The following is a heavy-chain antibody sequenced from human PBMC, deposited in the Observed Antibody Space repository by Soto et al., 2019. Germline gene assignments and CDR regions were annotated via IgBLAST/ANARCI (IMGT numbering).Heavy chain of an antibody. CDR1: GYTFTNYY. CDR3: ARDFGSYWFDY. J-gene: IGHJ4*02. Sequence: QVQLVQSGAEVKKPGASVKVSCKASGYTFTNYYIHWVRQVPGQGLEWMGWINPNSGGTNYAQKFQGWVTMTRDTSITTAYMELSRLRSDDTAVYYCARDFGSYWFDYWGQGTLVTVSS. CDR2: INPNSGGT. V-gene: IGHV1-2*04. D-gene: IGHD3-10*01.